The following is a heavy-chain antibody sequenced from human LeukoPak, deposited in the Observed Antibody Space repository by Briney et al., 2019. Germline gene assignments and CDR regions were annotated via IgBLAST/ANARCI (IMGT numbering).Heavy chain of an antibody. J-gene: IGHJ6*02. CDR2: IIPIFGTA. V-gene: IGHV1-69*13. CDR3: ASRPHYDILTGYPSPANYYGMDV. D-gene: IGHD3-9*01. CDR1: GGTFSSYA. Sequence: ASVKVSCKASGGTFSSYAISWVRQAPGQGLEWMGGIIPIFGTANYAQKFQGRVTITADESTSTAYMELSSLRSEDTAVYYCASRPHYDILTGYPSPANYYGMDVWGQGTTVTVSS.